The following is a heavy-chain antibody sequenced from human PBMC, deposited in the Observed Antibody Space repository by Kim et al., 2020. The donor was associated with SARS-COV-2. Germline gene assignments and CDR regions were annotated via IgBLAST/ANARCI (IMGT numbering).Heavy chain of an antibody. D-gene: IGHD2-15*01. J-gene: IGHJ5*02. Sequence: KRRVTISVDTSKNQFSLKLGSVTAADTAVYYCARQKVRAGIVVVVAATLDPWGQGTLVTVSS. CDR3: ARQKVRAGIVVVVAATLDP. V-gene: IGHV4-39*01.